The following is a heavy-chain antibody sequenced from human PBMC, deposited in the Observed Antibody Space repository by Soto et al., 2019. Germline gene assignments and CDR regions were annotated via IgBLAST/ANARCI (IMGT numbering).Heavy chain of an antibody. V-gene: IGHV3-48*03. D-gene: IGHD2-8*01. CDR1: GFTFSGYE. CDR3: ASPMVNAPKDAFDV. Sequence: PGGSLRLSCAASGFTFSGYEMNLVRQSPGKGLEWVSYISSTGNTIFYADSVKGRFTISRDNARNSLHLQMNSLRAEDTAVYYCASPMVNAPKDAFDVWGQGTKVTVSS. CDR2: ISSTGNTI. J-gene: IGHJ3*01.